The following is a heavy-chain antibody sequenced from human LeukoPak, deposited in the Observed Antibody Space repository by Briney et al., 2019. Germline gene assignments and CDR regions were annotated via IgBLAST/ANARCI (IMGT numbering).Heavy chain of an antibody. D-gene: IGHD4-17*01. V-gene: IGHV4-59*08. CDR2: IYYSGST. Sequence: PSETLSLACTVSGGSISSYYWSWIRQPPGKGLEWIGYIYYSGSTNYNPSLKSRVTISVDTSKNQFSLKLSSVTAADTAVYYCARLDYGDSSSFDYWGQGTLVTVSS. CDR1: GGSISSYY. CDR3: ARLDYGDSSSFDY. J-gene: IGHJ4*02.